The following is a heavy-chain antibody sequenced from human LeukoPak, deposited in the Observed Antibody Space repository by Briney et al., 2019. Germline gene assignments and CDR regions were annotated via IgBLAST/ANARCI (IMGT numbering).Heavy chain of an antibody. D-gene: IGHD1-14*01. Sequence: GGSLRLSCAASGFTFSSYAMSWVRQAPGKGLEWVSAISGSGGSTHYADSVKGRFTISRDNSKSTLYLQMNSLRAEDTAVYYCARTYLNDAFDIWGQGTMVTVSS. CDR1: GFTFSSYA. J-gene: IGHJ3*02. V-gene: IGHV3-23*01. CDR2: ISGSGGST. CDR3: ARTYLNDAFDI.